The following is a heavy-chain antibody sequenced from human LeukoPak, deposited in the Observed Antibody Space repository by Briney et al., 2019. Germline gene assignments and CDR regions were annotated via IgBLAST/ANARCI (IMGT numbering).Heavy chain of an antibody. CDR1: GISINTYY. V-gene: IGHV4-59*08. CDR2: IYYSGST. CDR3: ASLSGYTVDF. Sequence: PSETLSLTCTVSGISINTYYWSWIRQPPGKGLEWIGYIYYSGSTNNNPSLKSRVTMSLDTSKNQFSLQLSSVTAADTAVYYCASLSGYTVDFWGQGTLVTVSS. D-gene: IGHD3-22*01. J-gene: IGHJ4*02.